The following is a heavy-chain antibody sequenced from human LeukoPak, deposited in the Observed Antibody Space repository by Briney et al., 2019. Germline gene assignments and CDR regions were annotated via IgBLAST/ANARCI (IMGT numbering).Heavy chain of an antibody. CDR1: GFTFSSYA. CDR2: ISGSGGST. D-gene: IGHD3-22*01. J-gene: IGHJ4*02. Sequence: PGGSLRLSCAASGFTFSSYAMSWVRQAPGKGLEWVSAISGSGGSTYYADSVKGRFTISRDNSKNTLYLQMNSLRAEDTAVYYCAKMPSYYYDSSGYFLTGYFDYWGQGTLVTVSS. V-gene: IGHV3-23*01. CDR3: AKMPSYYYDSSGYFLTGYFDY.